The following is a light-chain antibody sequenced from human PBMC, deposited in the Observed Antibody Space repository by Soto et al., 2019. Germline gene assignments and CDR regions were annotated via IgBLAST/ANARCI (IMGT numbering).Light chain of an antibody. CDR1: QSVSSY. CDR3: QQRRT. V-gene: IGKV3-11*01. Sequence: EIVLTQSPATLSLSPGGRATLSCRASQSVSSYLAWYQQKPGQAPRLLIYDASKRATGIPARFSGSGSGTDFTITISSRGPEDLGIYYCQQRRTFGPGTKVHIK. CDR2: DAS. J-gene: IGKJ3*01.